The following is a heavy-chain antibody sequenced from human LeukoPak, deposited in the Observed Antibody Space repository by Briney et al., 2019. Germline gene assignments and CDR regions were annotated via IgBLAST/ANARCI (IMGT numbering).Heavy chain of an antibody. Sequence: PGGSLRLSCAASGFTFSGYSMNWVRQGPGKGLEWVSYISSSGSTIYYTDSVRGRFTISRDNAKNSLYLQMNSLRDEDTAVYYCARDDRQDGSENYYADYWGQGTLVTVSS. D-gene: IGHD3-10*01. J-gene: IGHJ4*02. V-gene: IGHV3-48*02. CDR1: GFTFSGYS. CDR3: ARDDRQDGSENYYADY. CDR2: ISSSGSTI.